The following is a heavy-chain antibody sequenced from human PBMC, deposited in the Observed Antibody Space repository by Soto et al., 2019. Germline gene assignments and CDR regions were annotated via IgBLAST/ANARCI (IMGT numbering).Heavy chain of an antibody. J-gene: IGHJ4*02. CDR1: GYSFTSYW. Sequence: GESLKISCKGSGYSFTSYWIGWVRQMPGKGLEWMGIIYPGDSDTRYSPSFQGQVTISADKSISTAYLQWSSLKASDTAMYYCARQYGSGSYYNAPTFDYWGQGTLVTVSS. CDR2: IYPGDSDT. V-gene: IGHV5-51*01. CDR3: ARQYGSGSYYNAPTFDY. D-gene: IGHD3-10*01.